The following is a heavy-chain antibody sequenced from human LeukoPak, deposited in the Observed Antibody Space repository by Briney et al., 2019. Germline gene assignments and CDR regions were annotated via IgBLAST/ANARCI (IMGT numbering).Heavy chain of an antibody. Sequence: ASVKVSCKASGYTFTGYYMHWVRQAHGQGLEWMGWINPNSGGTNYAQKFQGRVPMTRDTSISTAYMELSRLRSDDTAVYYCARRSAPNYNDYWGQGTLVTVSS. CDR1: GYTFTGYY. D-gene: IGHD3-10*01. CDR3: ARRSAPNYNDY. J-gene: IGHJ4*02. CDR2: INPNSGGT. V-gene: IGHV1-2*02.